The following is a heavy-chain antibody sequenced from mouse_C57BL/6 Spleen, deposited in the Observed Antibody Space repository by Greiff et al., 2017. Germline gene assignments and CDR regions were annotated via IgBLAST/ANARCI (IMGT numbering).Heavy chain of an antibody. CDR3: ARGDYGSSGGRFAY. V-gene: IGHV1-18*01. CDR1: GYTFTDYN. D-gene: IGHD1-1*01. CDR2: INPNNGGT. J-gene: IGHJ3*01. Sequence: EVHLVESGPELVKPGASVKIPCKASGYTFTDYNMDWVKQSHGTSLEWIGDINPNNGGTIYNQKFKGKATLTVDKSSSTAYMERRSLTSEDTAVYYCARGDYGSSGGRFAYWGQGTLVTVSA.